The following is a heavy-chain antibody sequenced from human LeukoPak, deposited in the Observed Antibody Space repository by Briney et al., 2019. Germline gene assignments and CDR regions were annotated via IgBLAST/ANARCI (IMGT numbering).Heavy chain of an antibody. J-gene: IGHJ5*02. Sequence: SETLSLTCTVSGGSVSSGSYYWSWIRQPPGKGLEWIGYIYYSGSTNYNPSLKSRVTISVDTSKNQFSLKLSSVTAADTAVYYCARGAIDCDILTGRFAPVGFDPWGQGTLVTVSS. D-gene: IGHD3-9*01. CDR3: ARGAIDCDILTGRFAPVGFDP. CDR2: IYYSGST. CDR1: GGSVSSGSYY. V-gene: IGHV4-61*01.